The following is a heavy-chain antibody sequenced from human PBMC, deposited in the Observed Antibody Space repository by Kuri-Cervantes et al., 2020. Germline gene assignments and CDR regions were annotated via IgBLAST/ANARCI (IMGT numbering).Heavy chain of an antibody. J-gene: IGHJ5*02. CDR2: ISSSSSTI. Sequence: ETLSLTCAASGFTFSSYAMHWVRQAPGKGLEWVSYISSSSSTIYYADSVKGRFTISRDNAKNSLYLQMNSLRAEDTAVYYCARDHAAAGRLNWFDPWGQGTLVTVSS. V-gene: IGHV3-48*04. CDR3: ARDHAAAGRLNWFDP. CDR1: GFTFSSYA. D-gene: IGHD6-13*01.